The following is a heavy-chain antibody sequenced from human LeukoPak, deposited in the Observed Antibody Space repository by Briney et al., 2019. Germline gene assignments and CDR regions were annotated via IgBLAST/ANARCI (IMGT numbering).Heavy chain of an antibody. CDR2: ISSSSRYI. J-gene: IGHJ3*02. CDR3: ARGGEGLQSYGFDM. CDR1: GFTFSTYT. V-gene: IGHV3-21*01. D-gene: IGHD4-11*01. Sequence: PGGSLRLSCAASGFTFSTYTMNWVRQAPGKGLEWVSSISSSSRYIYFADSVRGRFTISRDNAKNSLYLQMNSLRAEDTAVYYCARGGEGLQSYGFDMWGQGTKVSVST.